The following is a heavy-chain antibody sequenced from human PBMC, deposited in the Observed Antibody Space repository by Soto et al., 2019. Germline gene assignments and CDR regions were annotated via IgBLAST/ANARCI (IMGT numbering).Heavy chain of an antibody. CDR3: TRASSDRNHMEV. J-gene: IGHJ6*02. Sequence: GGSLRLSCAASGFTFGNFVMRWVRQTPGKGLEWVSTITESGGDTYYTDSVKGRFAISRDNSKNTLYLQMTSLRAEDTALYYCTRASSDRNHMEVWGPGTTVTVSS. V-gene: IGHV3-23*01. CDR2: ITESGGDT. CDR1: GFTFGNFV.